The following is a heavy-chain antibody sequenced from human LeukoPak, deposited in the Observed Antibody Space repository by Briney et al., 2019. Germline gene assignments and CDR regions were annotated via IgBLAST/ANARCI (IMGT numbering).Heavy chain of an antibody. J-gene: IGHJ4*02. Sequence: PSETLSLTCTVSGASISSSPSYWGWIRQPPGKGLEWIGNVHYSGNTYHNPSLKSRVTISVDTSKNQFSLKLSSVTAADTAVYYCAGPVVGATGGDFDYWGQGTLVTVSS. CDR1: GASISSSPSY. D-gene: IGHD1-26*01. CDR3: AGPVVGATGGDFDY. CDR2: VHYSGNT. V-gene: IGHV4-39*01.